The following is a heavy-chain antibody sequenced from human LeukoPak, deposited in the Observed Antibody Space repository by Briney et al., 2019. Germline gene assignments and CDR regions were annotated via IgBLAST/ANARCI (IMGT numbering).Heavy chain of an antibody. D-gene: IGHD1-26*01. CDR3: AREWEYGLNY. CDR1: GGSISSGSYY. CDR2: IYYSGNT. J-gene: IGHJ4*02. V-gene: IGHV4-31*03. Sequence: SQTLSLTCTVSGGSISSGSYYWSWIRQHPGKDLEWIGNIYYSGNTYYNPSLKSRVTISVDTSKNQFSLKLNSVTAADTAVYYCAREWEYGLNYWGQGTLVTVSS.